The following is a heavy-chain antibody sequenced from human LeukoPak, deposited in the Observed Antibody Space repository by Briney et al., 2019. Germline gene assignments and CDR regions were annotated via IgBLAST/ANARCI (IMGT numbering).Heavy chain of an antibody. CDR3: ARKRQWRGDDAFDI. Sequence: ASVKVSFKASGYTFTGYYMHWVRQAPGQGLEWMGWINPDSGGTNYAQKFQGRVTMTRDTSISTAYMELSSLRSEDTAVYYCARKRQWRGDDAFDIWGQGTMVTVSS. V-gene: IGHV1-2*02. CDR2: INPDSGGT. J-gene: IGHJ3*02. D-gene: IGHD6-19*01. CDR1: GYTFTGYY.